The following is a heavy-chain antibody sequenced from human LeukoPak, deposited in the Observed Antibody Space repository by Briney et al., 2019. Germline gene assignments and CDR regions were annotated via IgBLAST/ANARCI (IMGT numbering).Heavy chain of an antibody. Sequence: GASVKVSCKASGGTFSSYAISWVRQAPGQGLEWVGGIIPIFGTANYAQKFQGRVTITTDESTSTAYMELSSLRSEDTAVYYCAARGAIYYYYMDVWGKGTTVTVSS. CDR1: GGTFSSYA. J-gene: IGHJ6*03. CDR2: IIPIFGTA. V-gene: IGHV1-69*05. D-gene: IGHD3-10*01. CDR3: AARGAIYYYYMDV.